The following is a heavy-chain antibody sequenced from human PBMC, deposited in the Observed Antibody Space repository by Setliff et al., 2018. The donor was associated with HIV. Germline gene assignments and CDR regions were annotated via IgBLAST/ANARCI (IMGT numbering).Heavy chain of an antibody. CDR3: GKDRTDVAATIANY. CDR2: IRYDGIIE. Sequence: GGSLRLSCAAPGFTFSNSGIHWVRQAPGKGLEWVAFIRYDGIIEHYADSVRGRFTISRDNSKNTVYLQMNSLRAEDTALYYCGKDRTDVAATIANYWGQGTLVTVSS. CDR1: GFTFSNSG. D-gene: IGHD6-25*01. J-gene: IGHJ4*02. V-gene: IGHV3-30*02.